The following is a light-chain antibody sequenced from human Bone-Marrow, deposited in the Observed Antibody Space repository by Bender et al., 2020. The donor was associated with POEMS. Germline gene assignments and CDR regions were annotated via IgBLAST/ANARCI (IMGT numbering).Light chain of an antibody. CDR2: DND. CDR3: ASWDDTLYRHVL. CDR1: SSNIGSNP. V-gene: IGLV1-44*01. J-gene: IGLJ3*02. Sequence: QSVLTQLPSASGTPGQRVTIFCSGSSSNIGSNPVNWYQQLPGTAPKLLIYDNDQRPSGVPGRFSSSKSGTSASLAISDLQSEDEADYYCASWDDTLYRHVLFDGRTEMIVL.